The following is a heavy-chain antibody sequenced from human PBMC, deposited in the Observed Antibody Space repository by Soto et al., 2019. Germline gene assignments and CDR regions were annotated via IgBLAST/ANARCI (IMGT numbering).Heavy chain of an antibody. CDR2: IWYDGSNK. CDR1: GFTFSSYG. D-gene: IGHD3-3*01. J-gene: IGHJ6*02. Sequence: GGSLRLSCAASGFTFSSYGMHWVRQAPGKGLEWVAVIWYDGSNKYYADSVKGRFTISRDNSKNTLYLQMNSLRAEDTAVYYCARNYDFWSGYLKHNYGMDVWGQGTTVTVSS. V-gene: IGHV3-33*01. CDR3: ARNYDFWSGYLKHNYGMDV.